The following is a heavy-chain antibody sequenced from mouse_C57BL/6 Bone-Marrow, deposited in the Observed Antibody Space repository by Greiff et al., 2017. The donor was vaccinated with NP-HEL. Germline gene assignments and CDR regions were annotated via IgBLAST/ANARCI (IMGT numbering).Heavy chain of an antibody. V-gene: IGHV1-82*01. CDR3: ARSYYGSRAWFAY. CDR1: GYAFSSSW. J-gene: IGHJ3*01. CDR2: IYTGDGDT. D-gene: IGHD1-1*01. Sequence: VKLMESGPELVKPGASVKISCKASGYAFSSSWMNWVKQRPGKGLEWIGRIYTGDGDTNYNGKFKGKATLTADKSSSTAYMQLSSLTSEDSAVYFCARSYYGSRAWFAYWGQGTLVTVSA.